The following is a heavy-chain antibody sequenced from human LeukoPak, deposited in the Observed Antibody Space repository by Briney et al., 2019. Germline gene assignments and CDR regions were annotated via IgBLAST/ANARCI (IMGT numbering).Heavy chain of an antibody. V-gene: IGHV2-70*04. CDR1: GFSLSTSGMR. CDR2: IDWDDDK. Sequence: SGPALVKPTQTLTLTCTFSGFSLSTSGMRVSWIRQPPGKALEWLSRIDWDDDKFYSTSLKTRLTISKDTSKNQVVLTMTNMDPVDTATYYCARSVVVPAAHGGLGYYYYMDVWGKGTTVTVSS. CDR3: ARSVVVPAAHGGLGYYYYMDV. D-gene: IGHD2-2*01. J-gene: IGHJ6*03.